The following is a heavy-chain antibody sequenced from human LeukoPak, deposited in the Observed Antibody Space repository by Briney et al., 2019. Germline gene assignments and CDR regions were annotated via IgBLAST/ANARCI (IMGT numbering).Heavy chain of an antibody. CDR1: GGSFSGYY. Sequence: SETLSLTCAVYGGSFSGYYWSWIRQPPGKGLEWIGEINHSGSTNYNPSLKSRVTISVDMSKNQFSLKLSSVTAADTAVYYCASVVPAAPKWDYYYGMDVWGQGTTVTVSS. J-gene: IGHJ6*02. D-gene: IGHD2-2*01. CDR2: INHSGST. V-gene: IGHV4-34*01. CDR3: ASVVPAAPKWDYYYGMDV.